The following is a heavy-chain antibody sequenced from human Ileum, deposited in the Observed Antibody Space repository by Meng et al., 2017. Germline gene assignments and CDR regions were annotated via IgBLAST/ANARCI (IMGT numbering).Heavy chain of an antibody. J-gene: IGHJ4*02. CDR1: GFTFSSYG. V-gene: IGHV3-33*03. Sequence: VQLGEAWGGVVQPGRSLRLSFAASGFTFSSYGMHWVRQAPGKGLEWVAVIWYDGSNKYYADSVKGRFTISRDNAKNTLYLQMNSLRDEDTAVYYCVRLGGSSPVDYWGQGILVTVSS. CDR2: IWYDGSNK. D-gene: IGHD6-6*01. CDR3: VRLGGSSPVDY.